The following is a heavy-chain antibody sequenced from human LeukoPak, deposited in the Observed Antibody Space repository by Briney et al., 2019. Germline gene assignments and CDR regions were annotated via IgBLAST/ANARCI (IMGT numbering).Heavy chain of an antibody. CDR3: AKADDSSSWSCLDY. CDR1: GFTFSSYG. CDR2: ISYDGSNK. D-gene: IGHD6-13*01. V-gene: IGHV3-30*18. J-gene: IGHJ4*02. Sequence: PGGSLRLSCAASGFTFSSYGMHWVRQAPGKGLEWVAVISYDGSNKYYADSVKGRFTISRDNSKNTLYLQMNSLRAEDTAVYYCAKADDSSSWSCLDYWGQGTLVTVSS.